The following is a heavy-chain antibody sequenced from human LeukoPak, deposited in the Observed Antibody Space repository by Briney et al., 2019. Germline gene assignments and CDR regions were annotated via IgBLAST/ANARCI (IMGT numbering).Heavy chain of an antibody. CDR2: IYTSGST. Sequence: TPSETLSLTCTVSGGSISSYYWSWIRQPPGKGLEWIGRIYTSGSTYYNPSLKSRVTISVDTSKNQFSLKLSSVTAADTAVYYCARVSSIAAAGTWWFDPWGQGTLVTVSS. V-gene: IGHV4-4*07. CDR3: ARVSSIAAAGTWWFDP. J-gene: IGHJ5*02. D-gene: IGHD6-13*01. CDR1: GGSISSYY.